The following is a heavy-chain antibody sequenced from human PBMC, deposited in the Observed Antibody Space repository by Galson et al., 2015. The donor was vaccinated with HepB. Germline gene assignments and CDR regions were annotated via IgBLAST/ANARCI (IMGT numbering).Heavy chain of an antibody. D-gene: IGHD2-21*01. Sequence: SLRLSCAASGFTFRSYARSWVRQAPGKGLEWVSAISGSGGSTYYADSVKVRFTISRDNSKNTLYLQMNSLRAEDTAVYYCAKGVVYFDYWGQGTLVTVSS. V-gene: IGHV3-23*01. J-gene: IGHJ4*02. CDR2: ISGSGGST. CDR3: AKGVVYFDY. CDR1: GFTFRSYA.